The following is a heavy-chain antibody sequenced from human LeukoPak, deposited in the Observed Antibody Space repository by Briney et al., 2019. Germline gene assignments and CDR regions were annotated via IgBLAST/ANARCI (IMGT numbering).Heavy chain of an antibody. CDR1: GYTFTNYV. D-gene: IGHD3-3*01. Sequence: GASVKVSCKASGYTFTNYVITWVRQAPGQGFEWMGWISTYNGNTNYAQKLQDRITMTTDTSTSTVYMELRSLRSDDTAVYYCARILRFLEWSYDVFDIWGQGTMVIVSS. CDR3: ARILRFLEWSYDVFDI. J-gene: IGHJ3*02. CDR2: ISTYNGNT. V-gene: IGHV1-18*01.